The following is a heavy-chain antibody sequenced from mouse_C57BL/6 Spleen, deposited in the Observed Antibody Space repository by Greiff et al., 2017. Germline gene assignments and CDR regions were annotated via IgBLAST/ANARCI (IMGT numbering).Heavy chain of an antibody. CDR2: ISDGGSYT. V-gene: IGHV5-4*01. D-gene: IGHD3-1*01. CDR1: GFTFSSYA. CDR3: ARESWAY. J-gene: IGHJ2*01. Sequence: EVKLVESGGGLAKPGGSLKLSCAASGFTFSSYAMSWVRQTPEKRLEWVATISDGGSYTYYPDNVKGRFTISRDNAKNNLYLQMSHLKSEDTAMYYCARESWAYWGQGTTLTVSS.